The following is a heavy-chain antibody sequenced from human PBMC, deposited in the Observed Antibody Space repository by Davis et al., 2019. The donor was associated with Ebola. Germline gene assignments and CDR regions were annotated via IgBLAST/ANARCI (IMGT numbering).Heavy chain of an antibody. CDR2: IIPIFGTA. CDR1: GYTFTSYG. J-gene: IGHJ4*02. V-gene: IGHV1-69*13. D-gene: IGHD3-22*01. Sequence: AASVKVSCKASGYTFTSYGISWVRQAPGQGLEWMGGIIPIFGTANYAQKFQGRVTITADESTSTAYMELSSLRSEDTAVYYCARGSYYYDSSGYYYGGYWGQGTLVTVSS. CDR3: ARGSYYYDSSGYYYGGY.